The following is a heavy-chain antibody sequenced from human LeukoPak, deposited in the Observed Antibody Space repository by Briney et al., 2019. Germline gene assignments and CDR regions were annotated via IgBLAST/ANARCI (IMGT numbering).Heavy chain of an antibody. J-gene: IGHJ4*02. D-gene: IGHD3-10*01. V-gene: IGHV3-13*01. CDR1: GFTFSSYD. CDR2: IGTAGDT. Sequence: GGSLRLSCAASGFTFSSYDMHWVRQATGKGLEWVSAIGTAGDTYYPGSVKGRFTISRENAKNSLYLQMNSLRAGDTAVYYCARGSTTYYYGSGFPVPFDYWGRGTLVTVSS. CDR3: ARGSTTYYYGSGFPVPFDY.